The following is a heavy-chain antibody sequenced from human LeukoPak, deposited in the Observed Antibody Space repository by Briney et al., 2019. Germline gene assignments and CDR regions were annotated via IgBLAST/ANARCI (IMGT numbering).Heavy chain of an antibody. J-gene: IGHJ4*02. Sequence: PGGSLRLSCAASGFTFGSYSMNWVRQAPGKGLEWVSYISYGSGTIYYADSVKGRFTISRDNAKNSLYLQMNSLRDEDTAVYYCARDFSPGQRFYFDYWGQGTLVTVSS. CDR1: GFTFGSYS. CDR2: ISYGSGTI. V-gene: IGHV3-48*02. D-gene: IGHD6-25*01. CDR3: ARDFSPGQRFYFDY.